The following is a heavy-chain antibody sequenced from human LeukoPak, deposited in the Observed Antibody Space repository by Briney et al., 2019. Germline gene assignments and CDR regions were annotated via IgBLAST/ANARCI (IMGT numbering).Heavy chain of an antibody. CDR2: ISGSSSTI. CDR3: AKDRRGNWNYGLDY. J-gene: IGHJ4*02. D-gene: IGHD1-7*01. CDR1: GFTFSTYS. V-gene: IGHV3-48*01. Sequence: GGSLRLSCAASGFTFSTYSMNWVRQAPGKGLEWVSYISGSSSTIYYADSVKGRFTISRDNAKNSLYLQMNSLRAEDTAVYYCAKDRRGNWNYGLDYWGQGTLVTVSS.